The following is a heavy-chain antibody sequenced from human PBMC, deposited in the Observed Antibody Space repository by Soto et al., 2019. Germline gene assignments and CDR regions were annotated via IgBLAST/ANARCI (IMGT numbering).Heavy chain of an antibody. Sequence: SGGSLNRRKNYWGWIRQPPGRGLEWIGNIDYNGVTYSNPSLKSRVTISRDTSKNQFSLKLTSVTAADTALYYCGKVLVGATGHTDSDSWGPGTLVTVSS. CDR1: GGSLNRRKNY. CDR3: GKVLVGATGHTDSDS. J-gene: IGHJ4*02. D-gene: IGHD2-15*01. CDR2: IDYNGVT. V-gene: IGHV4-39*01.